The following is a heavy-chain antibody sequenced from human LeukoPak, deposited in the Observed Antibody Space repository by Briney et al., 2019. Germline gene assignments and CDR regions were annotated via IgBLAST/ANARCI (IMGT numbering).Heavy chain of an antibody. V-gene: IGHV4-39*07. CDR2: VFYDRTT. CDR1: GGPMMTGPYY. D-gene: IGHD4-17*01. CDR3: ARLDYGGYGTLAY. J-gene: IGHJ4*02. Sequence: PSETLSLTCAVSGGPMMTGPYYWGWIRQPPGKGLEWLGSVFYDRTTYYSPSLKSRVTISVDTSKNQFSLKLSPVTAADTAVYYCARLDYGGYGTLAYWGQGTLVTVSS.